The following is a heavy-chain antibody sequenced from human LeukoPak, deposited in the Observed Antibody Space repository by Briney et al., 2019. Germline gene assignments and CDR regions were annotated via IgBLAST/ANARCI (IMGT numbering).Heavy chain of an antibody. CDR1: GGSISSYY. V-gene: IGHV4-59*01. Sequence: SETLSLTCTVSGGSISSYYWSWIRQPPGKGPEWIGYIYYSGSTNYNPSLKSRVTISVDTSKNQFSLKLSSVTAADTAVYYCARVTEYSSSTLGYYYYGMDVWGQGTTVTVSS. D-gene: IGHD6-6*01. J-gene: IGHJ6*02. CDR2: IYYSGST. CDR3: ARVTEYSSSTLGYYYYGMDV.